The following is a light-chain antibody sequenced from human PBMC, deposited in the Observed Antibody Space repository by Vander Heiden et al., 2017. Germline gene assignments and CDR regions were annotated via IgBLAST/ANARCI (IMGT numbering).Light chain of an antibody. CDR1: SSNIGSNA. V-gene: IGLV1-44*01. CDR3: AAWDNSLNGVV. Sequence: PGQRVTISCSGSSSNIGSNAVNWYQQLPGTAPKLLIYSNYQRPSGVPDRFSGSRSDTSASLAISGLQSDDEADYYCAAWDNSLNGVVFGGGTKLTVL. CDR2: SNY. J-gene: IGLJ2*01.